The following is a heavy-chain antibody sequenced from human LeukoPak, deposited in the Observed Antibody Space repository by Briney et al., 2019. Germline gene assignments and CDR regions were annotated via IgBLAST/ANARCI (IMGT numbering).Heavy chain of an antibody. CDR3: ARDDPIAVAGTWDY. Sequence: GGSLRLSCAASGFSFSSYWMHWVRQVPGKGLEWVSGINWNGGSTGYADSVKGRFTISRDNAKNSLYLQMNSLRAEDTALYYCARDDPIAVAGTWDYWGQGTLVTVSP. D-gene: IGHD6-19*01. CDR1: GFSFSSYW. J-gene: IGHJ4*02. CDR2: INWNGGST. V-gene: IGHV3-20*04.